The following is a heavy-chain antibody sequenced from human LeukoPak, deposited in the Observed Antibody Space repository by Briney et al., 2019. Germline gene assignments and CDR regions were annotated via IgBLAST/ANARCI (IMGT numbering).Heavy chain of an antibody. CDR2: MSPSSGNT. V-gene: IGHV1-8*01. J-gene: IGHJ4*02. Sequence: GASVKVSCKASGYTFRSFDINWVRQAAGQGLEWMGWMSPSSGNTGYAQKFQGRVTMTEDTSTDTAYMELSSLRSEDTAVYYCATARITMVRGVIITSGPTNPFDYWGQGTLVTVSS. CDR3: ATARITMVRGVIITSGPTNPFDY. D-gene: IGHD3-10*01. CDR1: GYTFRSFD.